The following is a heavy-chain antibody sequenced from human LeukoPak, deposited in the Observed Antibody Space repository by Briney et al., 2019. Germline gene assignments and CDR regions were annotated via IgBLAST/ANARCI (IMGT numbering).Heavy chain of an antibody. CDR1: GGSISSGDYY. D-gene: IGHD2-15*01. V-gene: IGHV4-30-4*01. J-gene: IGHJ4*02. CDR3: ARAKRGYCSGGTCHRYFDS. Sequence: PSETLSLTCTVSGGSISSGDYYWSWIRQPPGKGLEWIGYINYSGSTSYNPSLKSRIIMSVDTSKNQFSPKLSSVTAADTAVYYCARAKRGYCSGGTCHRYFDSWGQGTLVTVSS. CDR2: INYSGST.